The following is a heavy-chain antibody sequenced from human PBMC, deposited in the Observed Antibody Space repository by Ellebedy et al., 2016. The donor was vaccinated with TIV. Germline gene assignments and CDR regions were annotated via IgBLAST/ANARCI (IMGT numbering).Heavy chain of an antibody. Sequence: ASVKVSCKASGYTFTSYYMHWVRQAPGKGLEWMGGFDPEDGETIYAQKFQGRVTMTEDTSTDTAYMELSSLRSEDTAVYYCATGGSHWGQGTLVTVSS. V-gene: IGHV1-24*01. D-gene: IGHD1-1*01. CDR2: FDPEDGET. CDR1: GYTFTSYY. CDR3: ATGGSH. J-gene: IGHJ4*02.